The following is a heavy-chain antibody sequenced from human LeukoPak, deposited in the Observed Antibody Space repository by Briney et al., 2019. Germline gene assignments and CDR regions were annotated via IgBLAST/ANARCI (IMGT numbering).Heavy chain of an antibody. CDR1: DGSINSYY. CDR3: ARVGGTNYYYYGMDV. V-gene: IGHV4-59*01. Sequence: SETLSLTCSVSDGSINSYYWSWIRQPPGKGLEWIGYIYDSGSTNYNPSLKSRVTISVDTSKNQFSLKLSSVTAADMAVYYCARVGGTNYYYYGMDVWGQGTTVTVSS. CDR2: IYDSGST. D-gene: IGHD3-10*01. J-gene: IGHJ6*02.